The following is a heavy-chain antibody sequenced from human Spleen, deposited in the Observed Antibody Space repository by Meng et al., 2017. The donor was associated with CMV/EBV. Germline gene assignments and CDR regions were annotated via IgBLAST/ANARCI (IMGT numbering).Heavy chain of an antibody. CDR2: INQDGSQK. J-gene: IGHJ6*02. CDR1: GFTFSSHW. D-gene: IGHD6-13*01. CDR3: ARVAAAGRGMDV. V-gene: IGHV3-7*04. Sequence: GESLKISCAASGFTFSSHWMTWVRQAPGEGLEWVANINQDGSQKSYVDSVKGRFTISRDNAKNSLFLQMNSLRAEDTAVYYCARVAAAGRGMDVWGPGTTVTVSS.